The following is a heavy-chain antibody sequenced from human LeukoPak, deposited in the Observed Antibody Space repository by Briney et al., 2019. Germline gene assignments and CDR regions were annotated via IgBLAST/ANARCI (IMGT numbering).Heavy chain of an antibody. CDR1: GFTFSSYS. J-gene: IGHJ4*02. CDR3: AREGGGIAVTSLDY. V-gene: IGHV3-21*01. D-gene: IGHD6-19*01. Sequence: GGSLRLSCAASGFTFSSYSMIWVRQAPGKGLEWVSSISSSSSYIYYADSVKGRFTISRDNTKNSLYLQMNSLRAEDTAVYYCAREGGGIAVTSLDYWGQGTLVTVSS. CDR2: ISSSSSYI.